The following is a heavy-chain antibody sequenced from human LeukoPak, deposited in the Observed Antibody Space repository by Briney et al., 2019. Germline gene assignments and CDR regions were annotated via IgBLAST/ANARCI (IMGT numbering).Heavy chain of an antibody. CDR2: MRPNSGNT. J-gene: IGHJ6*02. Sequence: ASVKVSCKASGYTFTSYDINWVRQATGQGLEWMGWMRPNSGNTGYAQKFQGRVTMTRNTSISTAYMELSSLRSEDTAVYYCARDRILRYFDWSSYYYYYGMDVWGQGTTVTVSS. D-gene: IGHD3-9*01. CDR3: ARDRILRYFDWSSYYYYYGMDV. V-gene: IGHV1-8*01. CDR1: GYTFTSYD.